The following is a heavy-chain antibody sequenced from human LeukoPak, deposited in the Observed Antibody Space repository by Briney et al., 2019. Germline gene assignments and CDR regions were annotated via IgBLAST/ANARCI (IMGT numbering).Heavy chain of an antibody. D-gene: IGHD3-10*01. CDR3: AKLMEVITVNDAFDI. CDR1: GFTFSSYA. Sequence: GGSLRLSCAASGFTFSSYAMSWVRQAPGKGLEWVSAISGSGGSTYYADSVKGRFTISRDNSKNTLYLQMNSLRAEDTAVYYCAKLMEVITVNDAFDIWGQGTMVTVPS. CDR2: ISGSGGST. J-gene: IGHJ3*02. V-gene: IGHV3-23*01.